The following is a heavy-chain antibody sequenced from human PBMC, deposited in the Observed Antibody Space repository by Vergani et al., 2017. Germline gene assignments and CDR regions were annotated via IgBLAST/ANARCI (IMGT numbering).Heavy chain of an antibody. Sequence: QVQLVESGGGVVQPGSSVKVSCKASGGTFSSYAISWVRQAPGQGLEWMGGIIPIFGTANYAQKFQGRVTITADESTSTAYMELSSLRSEDTAVYYCARDPIAAAGTEEGDWGQGTLVTVSS. CDR3: ARDPIAAAGTEEGD. CDR1: GGTFSSYA. D-gene: IGHD6-13*01. CDR2: IIPIFGTA. J-gene: IGHJ4*02. V-gene: IGHV1-69*01.